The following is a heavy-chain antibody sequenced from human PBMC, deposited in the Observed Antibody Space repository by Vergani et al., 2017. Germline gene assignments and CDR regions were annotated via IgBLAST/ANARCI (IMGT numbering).Heavy chain of an antibody. J-gene: IGHJ5*02. D-gene: IGHD6-19*01. CDR2: IHYSENT. CDR3: ASDTRSGQRADR. CDR1: GGSFSGYY. V-gene: IGHV4-34*11. Sequence: QVQLQQWGAGLLKPSETLSLTCAVYGGSFSGYYWSWIRQPPGKGLEWIGSIHYSENTNYNPSLKTRVTISVDTSKNQFSLTLTSVTAADTAVYYCASDTRSGQRADRWGQGILVTVTS.